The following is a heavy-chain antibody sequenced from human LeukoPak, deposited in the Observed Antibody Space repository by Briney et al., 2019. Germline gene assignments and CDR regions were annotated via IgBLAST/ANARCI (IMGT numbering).Heavy chain of an antibody. D-gene: IGHD1-26*01. CDR3: ARARTVLLGAGGY. J-gene: IGHJ4*02. CDR1: GYTFTDYY. CDR2: INPNNGDT. Sequence: ASVKVSCKASGYTFTDYYIHWVRQAPGQGREWMGWINPNNGDTNYAQKFQGWVTMTRDTSINTAYMALRRLTSDDTAVYFCARARTVLLGAGGYWGQGTLVTVSS. V-gene: IGHV1-2*04.